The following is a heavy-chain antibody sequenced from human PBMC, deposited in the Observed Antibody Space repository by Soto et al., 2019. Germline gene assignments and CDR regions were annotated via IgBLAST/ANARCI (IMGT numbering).Heavy chain of an antibody. V-gene: IGHV1-69*13. CDR1: GGTFSSYG. D-gene: IGHD3-10*01. CDR2: IIPIFGTA. CDR3: ARDLYKGFDP. J-gene: IGHJ5*02. Sequence: ASVKVSCKAYGGTFSSYGISWVRQAPGQGLEWMGGIIPIFGTAKYAQTFQGRVTITADESTTTAYMELSSLRSEGTAIYYCARDLYKGFDPWGQGTLVTVSS.